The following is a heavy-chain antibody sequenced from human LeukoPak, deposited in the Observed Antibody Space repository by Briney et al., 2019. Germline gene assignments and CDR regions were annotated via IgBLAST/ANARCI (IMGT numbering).Heavy chain of an antibody. CDR3: ARERGNLRGDAFDI. D-gene: IGHD1-26*01. CDR2: IYSSGNT. Sequence: SETLSLTCTVSGVSISSYYWTWIRQPAGKGLEGIGRIYSSGNTNHNPSLESRVTMSIDTSKNQFSLKLSSVTAADTAVYYCARERGNLRGDAFDIWGQGTMVTVSS. CDR1: GVSISSYY. V-gene: IGHV4-4*07. J-gene: IGHJ3*02.